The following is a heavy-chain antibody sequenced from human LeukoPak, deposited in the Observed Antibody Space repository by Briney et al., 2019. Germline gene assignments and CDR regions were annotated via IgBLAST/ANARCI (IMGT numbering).Heavy chain of an antibody. J-gene: IGHJ4*02. Sequence: GGSLRLSCAASRFSFSSYSMNWVRQAPGKGLEWVSCISTSSSYIYYADSVKGRFTISRDNAKNSLYLQMSSLRAEDTAVYYCARDPIGITTYDSNFNYWGQGTLVTVSS. CDR3: ARDPIGITTYDSNFNY. CDR1: RFSFSSYS. V-gene: IGHV3-21*01. CDR2: ISTSSSYI. D-gene: IGHD3-22*01.